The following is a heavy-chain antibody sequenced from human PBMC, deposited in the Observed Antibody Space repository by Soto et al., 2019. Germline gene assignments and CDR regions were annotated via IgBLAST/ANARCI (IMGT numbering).Heavy chain of an antibody. J-gene: IGHJ4*02. V-gene: IGHV3-73*02. CDR2: IRSKANSYAT. CDR3: TTRRDCSGGSCYWTSDY. D-gene: IGHD2-15*01. Sequence: EVQLVESGGGLVQPGGSLKLSCAASGFTFSGSAMHWVRQASGKGLEWVGRIRSKANSYATAYAASVKGRFTISRDDSKNTAYLQMNSLKTEDTAVYYCTTRRDCSGGSCYWTSDYWGQGTLVTVSS. CDR1: GFTFSGSA.